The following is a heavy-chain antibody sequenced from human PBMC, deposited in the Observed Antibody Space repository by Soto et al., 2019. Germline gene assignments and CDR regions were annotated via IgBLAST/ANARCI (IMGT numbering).Heavy chain of an antibody. CDR3: ARDVTRNYYDSSGYYYFDY. V-gene: IGHV1-18*04. Sequence: ASVKVSCKASGYTFTNYGVSWVRQAPGQGLEWMGWISGYNGNTNYAQNLQGRVSMTTDTSTSTAYMELRSLRSDDTAVYYCARDVTRNYYDSSGYYYFDYWGQGTLVAVSS. J-gene: IGHJ4*02. D-gene: IGHD3-22*01. CDR2: ISGYNGNT. CDR1: GYTFTNYG.